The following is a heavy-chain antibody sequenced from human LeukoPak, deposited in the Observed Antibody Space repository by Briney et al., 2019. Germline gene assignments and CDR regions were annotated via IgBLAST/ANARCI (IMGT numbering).Heavy chain of an antibody. CDR3: ARGRVVVVAASYYYGMDV. J-gene: IGHJ6*02. Sequence: PSETLSLTCAVYGGSFSGYYWSWIRQPPGKGLEWIGEINHSGSTNYNPSLKSRVTISVDTSKNQFSLKLSSVTAADTAVYYCARGRVVVVAASYYYGMDVWGQGNTVTVSS. CDR2: INHSGST. CDR1: GGSFSGYY. V-gene: IGHV4-34*01. D-gene: IGHD2-15*01.